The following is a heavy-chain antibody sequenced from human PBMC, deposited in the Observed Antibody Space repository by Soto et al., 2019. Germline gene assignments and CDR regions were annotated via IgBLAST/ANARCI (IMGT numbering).Heavy chain of an antibody. CDR3: AREAQDYYFDH. CDR2: VAYSGTT. V-gene: IGHV4-59*01. Sequence: QVQLQESGPGLVKPSETLTLTCTVSPGSISSSYWSWIRQPPGRGLEWIGHVAYSGTTQYNPSLKSRGSISVSTSKRQFSLILTSVTAADTAVYYCAREAQDYYFDHWGQGILVTVSS. J-gene: IGHJ5*02. CDR1: PGSISSSY. D-gene: IGHD1-26*01.